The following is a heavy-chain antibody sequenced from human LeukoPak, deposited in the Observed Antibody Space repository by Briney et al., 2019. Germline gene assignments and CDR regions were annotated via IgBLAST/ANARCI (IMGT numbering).Heavy chain of an antibody. CDR2: INSDGSWT. V-gene: IGHV3-74*01. Sequence: PGGSLRLSCAASGNYWMHWVRQAPGKGLVWVPHINSDGSWTSYADSVKGRFTISRDNAKNSLYLQMNSLRDEDTAVYYCAILSSVQYYYDSSGYYKEGSFDYWGQGTLVTVSS. CDR3: AILSSVQYYYDSSGYYKEGSFDY. J-gene: IGHJ4*02. CDR1: GNYW. D-gene: IGHD3-22*01.